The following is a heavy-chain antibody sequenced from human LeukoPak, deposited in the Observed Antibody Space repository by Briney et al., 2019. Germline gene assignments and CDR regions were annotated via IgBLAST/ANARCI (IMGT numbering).Heavy chain of an antibody. CDR3: AKEGLVYSGYEGYDAFDI. Sequence: GGSLRLSCAASGFTFSSYGMHWVRQAPGKGLEWVAVISYDGSDKYYADSVKGRFTISRDNSKNTLYLQMNSLRAEDTAVYYCAKEGLVYSGYEGYDAFDIWGQGTMVTVSS. J-gene: IGHJ3*02. CDR1: GFTFSSYG. D-gene: IGHD5-12*01. V-gene: IGHV3-30*18. CDR2: ISYDGSDK.